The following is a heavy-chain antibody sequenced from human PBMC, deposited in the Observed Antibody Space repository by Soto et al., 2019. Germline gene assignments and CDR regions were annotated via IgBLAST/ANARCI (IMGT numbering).Heavy chain of an antibody. J-gene: IGHJ5*02. V-gene: IGHV5-51*01. Sequence: PVESVTTSCKGSGYSFTSYWIVWVLQMPGKGLEWMGIIYPGDSDTRYSPSFQGQVTISADKSISTAYLQWSSLKASDTAMYYCARHGVRVSYHLNWFDPWGQGTMVTVSS. CDR2: IYPGDSDT. CDR3: ARHGVRVSYHLNWFDP. CDR1: GYSFTSYW. D-gene: IGHD3-10*02.